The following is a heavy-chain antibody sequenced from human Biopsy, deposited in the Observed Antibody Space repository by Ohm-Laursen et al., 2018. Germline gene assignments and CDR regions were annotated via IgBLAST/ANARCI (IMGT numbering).Heavy chain of an antibody. Sequence: GTLSLTCTVTGGSISRSSYYWDWIRQPPGRGLEWIGSIYYSGSTYYNPSLRSRVTISAYRSKNQFSLKRTSVTAADTAMYYCARQEFATSPLDYWGQGSLVTVSS. CDR2: IYYSGST. J-gene: IGHJ4*02. V-gene: IGHV4-39*01. CDR1: GGSISRSSYY. CDR3: ARQEFATSPLDY. D-gene: IGHD3-10*01.